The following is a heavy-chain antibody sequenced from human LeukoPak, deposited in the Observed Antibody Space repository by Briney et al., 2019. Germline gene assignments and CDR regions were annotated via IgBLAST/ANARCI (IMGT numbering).Heavy chain of an antibody. V-gene: IGHV1-18*01. D-gene: IGHD6-25*01. CDR2: ISTYLGDT. CDR1: GYMSTSYG. CDR3: ARVRRIAAAGAEYFQH. Sequence: ASVKVSCKASGYMSTSYGISWVRQAPGQGLEWMGWISTYLGDTNYAQKYQGRVTMTTDTSTGTAYMELRSLRSDDTAIYYCARVRRIAAAGAEYFQHWGQGTLVTVSS. J-gene: IGHJ1*01.